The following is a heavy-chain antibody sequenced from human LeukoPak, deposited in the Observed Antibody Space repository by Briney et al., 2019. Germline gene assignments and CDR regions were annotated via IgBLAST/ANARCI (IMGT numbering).Heavy chain of an antibody. CDR2: IYYSGTT. V-gene: IGHV4-39*07. CDR3: AKGAGGFSYYNWFDP. D-gene: IGHD5-18*01. CDR1: GGSISSSNYY. J-gene: IGHJ5*02. Sequence: PSETLSLTCTVSGGSISSSNYYWGWIRQPPGKGLEWIGSIYYSGTTHYSPPLESRVTISVDTSKNQFSLKLASVTAADTAIYYCAKGAGGFSYYNWFDPWGQGTLVTVSS.